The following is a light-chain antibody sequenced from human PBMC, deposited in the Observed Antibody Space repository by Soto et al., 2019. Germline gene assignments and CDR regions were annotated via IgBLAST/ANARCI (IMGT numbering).Light chain of an antibody. J-gene: IGLJ2*01. Sequence: QSALTQPPSVSGAPGQTVTISCSGTNANLGTGYDVHWYRQVPGTAPKLLLYDNDNRPSGVPDRFSGSRSGTSASLAITGLQVDDEGDYYCQSYDSRLSTLVFGGGTKVTVL. CDR1: NANLGTGYD. CDR2: DND. V-gene: IGLV1-40*01. CDR3: QSYDSRLSTLV.